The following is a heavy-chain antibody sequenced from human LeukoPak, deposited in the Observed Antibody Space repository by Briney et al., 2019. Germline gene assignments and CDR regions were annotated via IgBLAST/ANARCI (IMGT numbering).Heavy chain of an antibody. CDR2: TYYRSKWHN. CDR1: GHSVSRDGAA. J-gene: IGHJ4*02. Sequence: SQTLSLTCAISGHSVSRDGAAWTWIRQSPSRGLEWLGRTYYRSKWHNEYAVSVRGRMAISPDTSKNQFSLHLSSVTPEDSAVYFCARDTLAAADTWGQGALVTVSP. V-gene: IGHV6-1*01. D-gene: IGHD6-25*01. CDR3: ARDTLAAADT.